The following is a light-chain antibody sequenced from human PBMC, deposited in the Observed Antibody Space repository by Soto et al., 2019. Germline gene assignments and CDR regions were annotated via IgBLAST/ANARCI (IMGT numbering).Light chain of an antibody. CDR3: QQGLSFPIT. CDR2: AAS. J-gene: IGKJ5*01. V-gene: IGKV1-12*01. CDR1: QDISTW. Sequence: DIQMTQSPSSVSASVGDTVTITCRASQDISTWLAWYQQRPGKAPNLLIYAASSLQIGVTSRFSGSGSGTDFTLTIAGLQPEDFAPYYGQQGLSFPITFGQGTLLDIK.